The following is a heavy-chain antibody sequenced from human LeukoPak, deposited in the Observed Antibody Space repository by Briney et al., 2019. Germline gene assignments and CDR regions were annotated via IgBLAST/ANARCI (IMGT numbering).Heavy chain of an antibody. CDR3: ARGSGSYYYFDY. V-gene: IGHV3-30-3*01. D-gene: IGHD3-10*01. CDR2: ISYDGSNK. J-gene: IGHJ4*02. CDR1: GFTFSSYA. Sequence: GGSLRLSCAASGFTFSSYATHWVRQAPGKGLEWVAVISYDGSNKYYADSVKGRFTISRDNSKNTLYLQMNSLRAEDTAVYYCARGSGSYYYFDYWGQGTLVTVSS.